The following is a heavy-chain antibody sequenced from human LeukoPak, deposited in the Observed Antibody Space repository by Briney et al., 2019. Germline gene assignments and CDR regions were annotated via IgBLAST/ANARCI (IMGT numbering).Heavy chain of an antibody. Sequence: SETLSLTCTVSGGSISSYYWSWIRQPPGKGLEWIGYIYYSGSTNYNPSLKSRVTISVDTSKNQFSLKLSSVTAADTAVYYCARDVVAVAATDYFDYWGQGTLVTVSS. D-gene: IGHD6-19*01. J-gene: IGHJ4*02. V-gene: IGHV4-59*01. CDR2: IYYSGST. CDR3: ARDVVAVAATDYFDY. CDR1: GGSISSYY.